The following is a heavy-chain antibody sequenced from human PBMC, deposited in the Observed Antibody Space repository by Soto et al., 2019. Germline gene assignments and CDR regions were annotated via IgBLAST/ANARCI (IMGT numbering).Heavy chain of an antibody. D-gene: IGHD2-21*01. CDR2: INPSGGST. CDR1: GYTFTSYY. V-gene: IGHV1-46*03. J-gene: IGHJ6*03. CDR3: ASQLAYCGGDCYSGYYYYYMDV. Sequence: ASVKVSCKASGYTFTSYYMHWVRQAPGQGLEWMGIINPSGGSTSYAQKFQGRVTMTRDTSTSTVYMELSSLRSEDTAVYYCASQLAYCGGDCYSGYYYYYMDVWGKGTKVTVSS.